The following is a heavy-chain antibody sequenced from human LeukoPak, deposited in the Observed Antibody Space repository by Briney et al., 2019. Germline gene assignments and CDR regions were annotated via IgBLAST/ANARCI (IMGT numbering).Heavy chain of an antibody. V-gene: IGHV4-39*07. D-gene: IGHD6-19*01. CDR1: GGSISSYY. Sequence: SETLSLTCTVSGGSISSYYWGWIRQPPGKGLEWIGSIYYSGSTYYNPSLKSRVTISVDTSKNQFSLKLSSVTAADTAVYYCARDLVRAVAGQLRDYWGQGTLVTVSS. CDR2: IYYSGST. J-gene: IGHJ4*02. CDR3: ARDLVRAVAGQLRDY.